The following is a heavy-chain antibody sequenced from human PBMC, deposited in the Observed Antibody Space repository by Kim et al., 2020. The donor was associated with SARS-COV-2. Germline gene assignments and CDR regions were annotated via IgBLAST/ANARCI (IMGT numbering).Heavy chain of an antibody. CDR3: TRGFGT. J-gene: IGHJ5*02. Sequence: SQTLSLTCDISGDTVSSNYTAWNWIRQSPSGGLEWLGRTYHRSEWINEYAVSVKGRIIITPDTSKNQFSLHLSSVTPEDSVVYFCTRGFGTWGPGTRVIVSS. V-gene: IGHV6-1*01. D-gene: IGHD3-16*01. CDR2: TYHRSEWIN. CDR1: GDTVSSNYTA.